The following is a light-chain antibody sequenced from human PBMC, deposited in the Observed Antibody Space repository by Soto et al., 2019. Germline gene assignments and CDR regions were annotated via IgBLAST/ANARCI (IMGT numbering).Light chain of an antibody. CDR3: TSYTNSSVV. J-gene: IGLJ7*01. V-gene: IGLV2-14*03. CDR2: DVS. CDR1: SSDVGGYDY. Sequence: QSVLTQPASVSGSPGQSITISCTGTSSDVGGYDYVSWYQQHPGKAPKLMIFDVSNRPSGVSHRFSGSKSDNTASLTISGLQAGDEADYYCTSYTNSSVVFGGGTQLTVL.